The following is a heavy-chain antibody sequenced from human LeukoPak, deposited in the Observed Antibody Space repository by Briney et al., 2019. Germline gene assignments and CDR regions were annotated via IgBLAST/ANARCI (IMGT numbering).Heavy chain of an antibody. J-gene: IGHJ4*02. CDR1: GGTFSSYA. Sequence: SVKVSCKASGGTFSSYAISWVRQAPGQGLEWMGGIIPIFGTANYARKFQGRVTITADESTSTAYMELSSLRSEDTAVYYCARDAQYYDFWSGYYGSRFFDYWGQGTLVTVSS. V-gene: IGHV1-69*13. CDR3: ARDAQYYDFWSGYYGSRFFDY. D-gene: IGHD3-3*01. CDR2: IIPIFGTA.